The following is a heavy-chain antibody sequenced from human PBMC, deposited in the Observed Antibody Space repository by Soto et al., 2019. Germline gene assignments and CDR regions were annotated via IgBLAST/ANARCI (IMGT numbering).Heavy chain of an antibody. CDR1: GFSLSTSGMR. J-gene: IGHJ3*02. CDR3: ARGGVTTHDAFDI. Sequence: SGPTLVNPTQTLTLTCTFSGFSLSTSGMRVSWIRQPPGKALEWLARIDWDDEKFYSTSLHARLTISKDTSKNQVVRTMTNMDHADTATYYCARGGVTTHDAFDIWGQGTMVTVSS. CDR2: IDWDDEK. V-gene: IGHV2-70*04. D-gene: IGHD4-17*01.